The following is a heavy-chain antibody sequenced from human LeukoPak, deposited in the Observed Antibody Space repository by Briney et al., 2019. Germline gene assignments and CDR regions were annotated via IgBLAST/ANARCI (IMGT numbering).Heavy chain of an antibody. Sequence: PSETLSLTCAVYGGSFSGYYWSWIRQPPGKGLEWIGEVNHSGSTNYNPSLKSRVTISVDTSKNQFSLKLSSATAAGTAVYYCARGRAGARWGQGTLVTVSS. CDR1: GGSFSGYY. V-gene: IGHV4-34*01. D-gene: IGHD3-10*01. CDR2: VNHSGST. CDR3: ARGRAGAR. J-gene: IGHJ4*02.